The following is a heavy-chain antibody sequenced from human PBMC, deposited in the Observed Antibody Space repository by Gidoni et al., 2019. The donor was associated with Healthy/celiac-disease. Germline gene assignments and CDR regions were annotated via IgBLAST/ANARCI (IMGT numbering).Heavy chain of an antibody. J-gene: IGHJ4*02. CDR2: ISWNSGSR. CDR1: GFTFDDYA. V-gene: IGHV3-9*01. CDR3: AKDGDSGYDSSSWYDY. D-gene: IGHD6-13*01. Sequence: EVQLVESGGGLVQPGRSLSLSCAASGFTFDDYAMHWVRQARGKGLGWGSGISWNSGSRGYADSVKGRFTISRDNAKNCLYLQMNSLRAKDTALYYCAKDGDSGYDSSSWYDYWGQGTLVTVSS.